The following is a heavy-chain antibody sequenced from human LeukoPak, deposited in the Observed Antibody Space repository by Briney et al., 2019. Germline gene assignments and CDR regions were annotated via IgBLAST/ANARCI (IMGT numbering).Heavy chain of an antibody. CDR1: GGSISSYY. V-gene: IGHV4-59*01. J-gene: IGHJ5*02. Sequence: SETLSLTCTVSGGSISSYYWSWIRQPPGKGLEWIGYIYYSGSTNYNPSLKSRVTISVDSSKNQFSLKLSSVTAADTAVYYCARDAYYDSSGPYHGNWFDPWGQGTLVTVSS. D-gene: IGHD3-22*01. CDR2: IYYSGST. CDR3: ARDAYYDSSGPYHGNWFDP.